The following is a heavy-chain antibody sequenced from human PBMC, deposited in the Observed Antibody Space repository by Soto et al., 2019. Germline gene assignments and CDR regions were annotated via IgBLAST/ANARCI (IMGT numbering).Heavy chain of an antibody. J-gene: IGHJ6*02. V-gene: IGHV1-18*01. CDR1: GYTFTSYG. Sequence: QVQLVQSGGEVKKPGASVKLSCTASGYTFTSYGISWVRQAPGKGLGWVGWFSAYNGKTNYAQNVQARVTMTTDTSTRTAYRDLRSLRSDDTAVYYCARGGDVNYYHGMDVWGQGTTVTVSS. CDR2: FSAYNGKT. CDR3: ARGGDVNYYHGMDV. D-gene: IGHD5-12*01.